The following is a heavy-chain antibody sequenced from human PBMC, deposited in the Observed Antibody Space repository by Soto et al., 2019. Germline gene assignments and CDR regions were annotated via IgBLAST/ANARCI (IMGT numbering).Heavy chain of an antibody. CDR3: AIPIVGATPYWSLDL. D-gene: IGHD1-26*01. V-gene: IGHV1-69*12. CDR2: IIPIFGTA. CDR1: GGTFSSYA. J-gene: IGHJ2*01. Sequence: QVQLVQSGAEVKKPGSSVKVSCKASGGTFSSYAISWVRQAPGQGLEWMGGIIPIFGTANYAQKFQGRVTITADASTITAYMELSSLRSEDTAVYHSAIPIVGATPYWSLDLWGRGTLVTVSS.